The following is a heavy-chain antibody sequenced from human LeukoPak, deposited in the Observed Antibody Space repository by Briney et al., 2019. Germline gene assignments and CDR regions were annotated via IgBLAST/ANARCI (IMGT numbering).Heavy chain of an antibody. Sequence: ASVKVSCKASGYTFTGYYMHWVRQAPGQGLEWMGWINPNSGGTNYAQKFQGRVTMTRDTSISTAYMELSRLRSDDTAVYFCACNPEYCFGPSCYLGRFDFWGHGILVTVSS. CDR1: GYTFTGYY. V-gene: IGHV1-2*02. J-gene: IGHJ4*01. CDR3: ACNPEYCFGPSCYLGRFDF. D-gene: IGHD2/OR15-2a*01. CDR2: INPNSGGT.